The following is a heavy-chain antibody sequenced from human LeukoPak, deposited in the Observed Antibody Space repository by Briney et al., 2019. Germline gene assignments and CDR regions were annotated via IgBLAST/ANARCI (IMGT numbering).Heavy chain of an antibody. CDR3: ARDLVTGDYLVAFDI. D-gene: IGHD7-27*01. J-gene: IGHJ3*02. CDR2: ISSSSSTI. CDR1: GFTFSSYS. Sequence: GGSLRLSCAASGFTFSSYSMNWVRQAPGKGLEWVSYISSSSSTIYYADSVKGRFTISRDNAKNSLYLQMNSLRAEDTAVYYCARDLVTGDYLVAFDIWGQGTMVTVSS. V-gene: IGHV3-48*01.